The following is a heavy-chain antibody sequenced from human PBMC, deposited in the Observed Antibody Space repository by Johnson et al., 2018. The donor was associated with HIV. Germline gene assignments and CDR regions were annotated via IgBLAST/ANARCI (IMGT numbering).Heavy chain of an antibody. J-gene: IGHJ3*02. CDR3: AKIGEGRWPRAAAFDI. CDR2: ISGIGCST. CDR1: GFTFISYA. D-gene: IGHD3-10*01. V-gene: IGHV3-23*04. Sequence: MLLVESGGVLVQPGGSLRLSCAASGFTFISYAMSWVRQAPGKGLEWVSPISGIGCSTYSADSVKGRFTFSRDNSKNTLYLQMNSLRAEDTAVYYCAKIGEGRWPRAAAFDIWGQGTMVTVSS.